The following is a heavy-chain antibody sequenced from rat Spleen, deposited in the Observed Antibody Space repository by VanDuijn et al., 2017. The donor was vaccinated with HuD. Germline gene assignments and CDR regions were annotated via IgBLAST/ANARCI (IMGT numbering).Heavy chain of an antibody. CDR1: GFTFSNFG. CDR2: ISVSGGST. CDR3: AQWNSKYFIY. V-gene: IGHV5-19*01. D-gene: IGHD4-4*01. J-gene: IGHJ2*01. Sequence: EVQLVESGGGLVQPGRSLKLSCAASGFTFSNFGMHWIRQAPTKGLEWVASISVSGGSTYYRDSVKGRFTISRENAENTLFLQMDSLRSEDTATYYCAQWNSKYFIYWGQGIMVTVSS.